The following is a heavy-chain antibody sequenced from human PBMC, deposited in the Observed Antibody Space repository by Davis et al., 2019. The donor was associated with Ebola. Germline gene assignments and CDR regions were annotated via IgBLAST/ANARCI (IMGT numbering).Heavy chain of an antibody. V-gene: IGHV3-30*18. D-gene: IGHD3-22*01. CDR2: ISYDGSNK. CDR3: AKFPYYYDSSGYYYPDY. CDR1: GFTFSSYG. Sequence: PGGSLRLSCAASGFTFSSYGMHWVRQAPGKGLEWVAVISYDGSNKYYADSVKGRFTISRDNSKSTLYLQMNSLRAEDTAVYYCAKFPYYYDSSGYYYPDYWGQGTLVTVSS. J-gene: IGHJ4*02.